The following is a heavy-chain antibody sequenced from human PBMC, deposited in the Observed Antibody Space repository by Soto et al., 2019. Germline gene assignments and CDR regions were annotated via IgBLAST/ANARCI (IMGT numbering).Heavy chain of an antibody. Sequence: QVKLVQSGAEVKKPGASVKVSCKASGYTFTTYGISWVRQAPGQGLEWVGWISAYSGNTKYAQKLQGRVTVTTDTSTSTAYMEVRSLRSDATAVYYCARGRYGDYWGQGTLVTTSS. CDR1: GYTFTTYG. J-gene: IGHJ4*02. V-gene: IGHV1-18*01. CDR2: ISAYSGNT. D-gene: IGHD4-17*01. CDR3: ARGRYGDY.